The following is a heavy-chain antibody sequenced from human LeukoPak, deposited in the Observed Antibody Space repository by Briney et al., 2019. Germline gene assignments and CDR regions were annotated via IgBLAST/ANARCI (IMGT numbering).Heavy chain of an antibody. Sequence: GGSLRLSCAASGFTFSSYWMSWVRQAPGKGLEWVSSISSSSSYIYYADSVKGRFTISRDNAKNSLYLQMNSLRAEDTAVYYCARDLAGSSGWWRGAFDIWGQGTMVTVSS. CDR3: ARDLAGSSGWWRGAFDI. CDR1: GFTFSSYW. CDR2: ISSSSSYI. J-gene: IGHJ3*02. V-gene: IGHV3-21*01. D-gene: IGHD6-19*01.